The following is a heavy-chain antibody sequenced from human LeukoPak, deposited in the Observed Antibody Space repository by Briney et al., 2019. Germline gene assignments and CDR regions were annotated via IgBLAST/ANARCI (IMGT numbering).Heavy chain of an antibody. V-gene: IGHV3-7*01. CDR2: IGQDGSDT. CDR1: GFSFTNYW. J-gene: IGHJ4*02. D-gene: IGHD6-19*01. Sequence: PGGSLRLSCAVSGFSFTNYWMSWVRQALGKGLEWVANIGQDGSDTYYLDSMKGRFTISRDNAKNSLYLQMSSLRADDTAVYYCARSAGWRDRFDYWGQGTLVTVSS. CDR3: ARSAGWRDRFDY.